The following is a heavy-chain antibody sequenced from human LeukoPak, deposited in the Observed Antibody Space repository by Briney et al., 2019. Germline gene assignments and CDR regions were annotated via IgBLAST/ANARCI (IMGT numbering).Heavy chain of an antibody. Sequence: PSETLSLTCTASGVSISSDYWSWIRQPAGKGLEWIGHIYNSGSTNYNPSLKSRVTMSVDTSKNQFSLKLSSVTAADTAMYYCAREGYSYGYRYFFDCWGQGTLVTVS. V-gene: IGHV4-4*07. CDR2: IYNSGST. CDR3: AREGYSYGYRYFFDC. D-gene: IGHD5-18*01. J-gene: IGHJ4*02. CDR1: GVSISSDY.